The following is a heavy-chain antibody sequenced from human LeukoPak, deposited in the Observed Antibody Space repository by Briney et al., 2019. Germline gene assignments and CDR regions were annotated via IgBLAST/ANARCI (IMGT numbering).Heavy chain of an antibody. V-gene: IGHV4-4*02. CDR2: IYHSGST. Sequence: SGTLSLTCAVSGGSISSSNWWSWVRQPPGKGLEWIGEIYHSGSTNYNPSLKSRVTISVDNSKNQISLKLSTVTAADTAVYYCAREYSSRGAFDIWGQGTMVTVSS. CDR3: AREYSSRGAFDI. CDR1: GGSISSSNW. D-gene: IGHD6-19*01. J-gene: IGHJ3*02.